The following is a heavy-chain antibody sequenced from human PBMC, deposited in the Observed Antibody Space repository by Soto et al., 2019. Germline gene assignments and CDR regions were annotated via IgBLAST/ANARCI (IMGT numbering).Heavy chain of an antibody. D-gene: IGHD2-21*01. V-gene: IGHV3-53*01. CDR3: ARSPYCGTECNSGYLDF. Sequence: PGGSLRLSCATSGFVVNRNYMHWVRQAPGKGLEWVSVMYSDGKTYYGESVKGRFTISRDNSKNTVFLHMKSLRAEDTAVYYRARSPYCGTECNSGYLDFWGQGSLVTVSS. CDR1: GFVVNRNY. CDR2: MYSDGKT. J-gene: IGHJ4*02.